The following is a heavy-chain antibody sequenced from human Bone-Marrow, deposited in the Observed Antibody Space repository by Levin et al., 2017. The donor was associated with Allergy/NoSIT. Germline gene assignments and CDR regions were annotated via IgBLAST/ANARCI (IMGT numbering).Heavy chain of an antibody. CDR3: ARTFYYDSGTYGIDY. CDR1: GDSVSSTRAA. J-gene: IGHJ4*02. CDR2: TYYRSKWYY. D-gene: IGHD3-10*01. V-gene: IGHV6-1*01. Sequence: SPTLSLPCAISGDSVSSTRAAWNWIRQSPSRGLEWLGRTYYRSKWYYDYAVSLKGRITVNPDTSKMQFSLQMNSVTPEDTAVYYCARTFYYDSGTYGIDYWGQGTLVTVSS.